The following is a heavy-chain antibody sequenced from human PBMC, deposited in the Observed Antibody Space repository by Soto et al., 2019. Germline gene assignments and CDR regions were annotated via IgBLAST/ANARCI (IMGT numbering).Heavy chain of an antibody. Sequence: QITLKESGPTLVKPTQTLTLPCSFLGFSLSTSGVCVGWIRQPPGKALEWLALIYWDDDKRYSPSLKSRLNITKETSTNHVVPTMTNMDPVATSTDYCEDTVQWLGNFDYWGQGTLVTVSS. D-gene: IGHD6-19*01. CDR3: EDTVQWLGNFDY. CDR2: IYWDDDK. V-gene: IGHV2-5*02. J-gene: IGHJ4*02. CDR1: GFSLSTSGVC.